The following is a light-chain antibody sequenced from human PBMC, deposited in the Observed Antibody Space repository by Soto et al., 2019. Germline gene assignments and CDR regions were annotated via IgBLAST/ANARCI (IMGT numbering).Light chain of an antibody. CDR3: QQRET. V-gene: IGKV1-39*01. J-gene: IGKJ1*01. Sequence: DLQMTQSPSSLSASVGDRVTITCRASQSISGNLNWYQQKPGKAPELLIFAASSLQPGAPSRFSGSGSGTDFTLTINNLQREDSATYYCQQRETFGQGTKVEV. CDR2: AAS. CDR1: QSISGN.